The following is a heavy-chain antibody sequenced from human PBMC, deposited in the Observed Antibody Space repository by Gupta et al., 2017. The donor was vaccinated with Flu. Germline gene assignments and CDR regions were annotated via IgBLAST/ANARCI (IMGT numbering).Heavy chain of an antibody. V-gene: IGHV4-39*01. CDR2: LDYNGRT. J-gene: IGHJ4*02. CDR3: ASSGSYDVFDT. D-gene: IGHD3-9*01. Sequence: GWVRQTPGKGLEWVLSLDYNGRTYRNPSLNSRVTMSVDPAKKQFSLKLTGVTASDTAVYYCASSGSYDVFDTWGQGIRVTVSP.